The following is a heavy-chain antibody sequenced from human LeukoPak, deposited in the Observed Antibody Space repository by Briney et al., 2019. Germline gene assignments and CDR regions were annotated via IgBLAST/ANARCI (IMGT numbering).Heavy chain of an antibody. CDR1: GSTFSSYW. CDR3: ARDKYFRGYYYYGMDV. V-gene: IGHV3-74*01. Sequence: PGGSLRLSCAASGSTFSSYWMHWVRQAPGKGLVWVSRINSDGSSTSYADSVKGRFTISRDNAKNTLYLQMNSLRAEDTAVYYCARDKYFRGYYYYGMDVWGQGTTVTVSS. D-gene: IGHD2/OR15-2a*01. CDR2: INSDGSST. J-gene: IGHJ6*02.